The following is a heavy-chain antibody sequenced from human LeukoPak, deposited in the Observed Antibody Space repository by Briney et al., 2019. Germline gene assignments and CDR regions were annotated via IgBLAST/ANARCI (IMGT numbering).Heavy chain of an antibody. Sequence: SETLSLTCTVSGYSISSGYYWGWIRQPPGKGLEWIGSIYYSGSTYYNPSLKSRVTISVDTSKNQFSLKLSSVTAADTAVYYCARHPIYYDILTGHPPGYFDYWGQGTLVTVSS. CDR2: IYYSGST. V-gene: IGHV4-38-2*02. CDR3: ARHPIYYDILTGHPPGYFDY. J-gene: IGHJ4*02. CDR1: GYSISSGYY. D-gene: IGHD3-9*01.